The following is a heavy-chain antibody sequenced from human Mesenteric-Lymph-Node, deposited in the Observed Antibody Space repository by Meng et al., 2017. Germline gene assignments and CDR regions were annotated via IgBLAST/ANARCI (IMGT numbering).Heavy chain of an antibody. CDR2: INSDGSST. CDR1: GFTFSSYW. J-gene: IGHJ5*02. V-gene: IGHV3-74*01. Sequence: GESLKISCAASGFTFSSYWMHWVRQTPGKGLVWVSRINSDGSSTAYADSVKGRFTVSRDNAKNTLYLQMNSLRAEDTAVYYCARDEYSSGQRGNWFDPWGQGTLVTVSS. D-gene: IGHD3-22*01. CDR3: ARDEYSSGQRGNWFDP.